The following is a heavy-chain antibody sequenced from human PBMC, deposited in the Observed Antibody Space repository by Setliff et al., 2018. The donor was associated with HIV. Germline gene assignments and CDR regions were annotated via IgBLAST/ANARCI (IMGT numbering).Heavy chain of an antibody. D-gene: IGHD6-19*01. Sequence: GGSLRLSCAASGFTLSNFAMSWVRQAPGKGLEWVSAISATAGDTYYADSVKGRFAIPRDNSKNSLYLQMNSLRAEDTAVYYCAKDYSSGWFDYWGQGTLVTVSS. CDR1: GFTLSNFA. J-gene: IGHJ4*02. CDR2: ISATAGDT. CDR3: AKDYSSGWFDY. V-gene: IGHV3-23*01.